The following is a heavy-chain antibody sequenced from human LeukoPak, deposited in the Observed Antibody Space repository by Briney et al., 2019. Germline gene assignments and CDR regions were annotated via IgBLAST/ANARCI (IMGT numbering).Heavy chain of an antibody. D-gene: IGHD2-2*02. CDR1: GYTFTSYG. CDR3: ARLSKDIVVVPAAIVDY. V-gene: IGHV1-18*01. J-gene: IGHJ4*02. CDR2: ISVYNGNT. Sequence: GASVKVSCKASGYTFTSYGISWVRQAPGQGLEWMGWISVYNGNTNYAQKLQGRVTMTTDTPTGTAYMELRSLRSDDTAVYYCARLSKDIVVVPAAIVDYWGQGTLVTVSS.